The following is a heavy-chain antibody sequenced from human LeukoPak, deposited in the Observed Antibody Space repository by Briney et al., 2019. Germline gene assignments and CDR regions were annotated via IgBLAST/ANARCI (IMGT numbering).Heavy chain of an antibody. V-gene: IGHV3-23*01. CDR2: IGIGGGGT. J-gene: IGHJ6*02. CDR1: GFTFSTNT. CDR3: TKDLHYYGMDA. D-gene: IGHD3-10*01. Sequence: GGSLRLSCAASGFTFSTNTMAWVRQAPGKGLEWVSVIGIGGGGTYYADSVKGRFTISRDDSKNTMYPQMNSLRAEDTALYYCTKDLHYYGMDAWGQGTTVTVSS.